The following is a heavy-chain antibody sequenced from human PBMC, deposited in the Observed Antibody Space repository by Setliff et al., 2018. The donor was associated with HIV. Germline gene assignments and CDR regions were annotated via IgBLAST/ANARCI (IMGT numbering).Heavy chain of an antibody. Sequence: PGESLKISCAASGFTFSSYSMNWVRQAPGRGLEWVSHISSSSSRIYYADSVKGRFTISRDNAKNSLYLQMNSLRAEDTAVYYCARVDTAMVLIDYWGQGTLVTVSS. V-gene: IGHV3-48*01. CDR3: ARVDTAMVLIDY. J-gene: IGHJ4*02. CDR2: ISSSSSRI. D-gene: IGHD5-18*01. CDR1: GFTFSSYS.